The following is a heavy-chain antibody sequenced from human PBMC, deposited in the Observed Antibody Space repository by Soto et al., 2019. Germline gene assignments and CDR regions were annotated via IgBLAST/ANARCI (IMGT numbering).Heavy chain of an antibody. CDR1: GYTFTNYW. CDR2: IYPGDSDT. J-gene: IGHJ6*02. V-gene: IGHV5-51*01. Sequence: GESLKISCKGSGYTFTNYWIGWVRQMPGKGLDWMGIIYPGDSDTKYNPSFQGQVTISADKSITTTYLQWSSLKASDTAIYYCAASIFYYGMDVWGQGTTVTVSS. CDR3: AASIFYYGMDV.